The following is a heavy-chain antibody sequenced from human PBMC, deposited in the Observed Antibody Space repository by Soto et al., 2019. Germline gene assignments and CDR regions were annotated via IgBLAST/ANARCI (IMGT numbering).Heavy chain of an antibody. CDR1: GYTFTSYY. CDR2: INPSGDST. Sequence: ASVKVSCQASGYTFTSYYMHWVRQAPGQGLEWMGVINPSGDSTNYAQKFQGRVTMTRNTSISTAYMELSSLRSEDTAVYYCARVGYYYDSSGYYLSFDYWGQGTLVTVSS. V-gene: IGHV1-46*01. D-gene: IGHD3-22*01. CDR3: ARVGYYYDSSGYYLSFDY. J-gene: IGHJ4*02.